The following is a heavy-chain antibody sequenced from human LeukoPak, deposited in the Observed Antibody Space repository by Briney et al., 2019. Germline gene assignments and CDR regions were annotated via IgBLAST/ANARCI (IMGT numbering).Heavy chain of an antibody. Sequence: GGSLRLSCAASGFTFSDYAMHWVRQAPGKGLECVSSISSSSSYIYYADSVKGRFTISRDNAKNSLYLQMNSLRAEDTAVYYCARGSYGSGSYTFDYWGQGTLVTVSS. CDR3: ARGSYGSGSYTFDY. CDR1: GFTFSDYA. V-gene: IGHV3-21*01. D-gene: IGHD3-10*01. J-gene: IGHJ4*02. CDR2: ISSSSSYI.